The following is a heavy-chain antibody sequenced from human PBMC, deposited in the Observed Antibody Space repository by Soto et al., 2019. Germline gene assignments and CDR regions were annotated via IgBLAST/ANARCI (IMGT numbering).Heavy chain of an antibody. CDR2: IIPRFGTP. J-gene: IGHJ4*02. D-gene: IGHD2-21*01. Sequence: QVQLVQSGAEVKKPGSSVKVSCKASGGTFSTYGISWVRQAPGHGLEWMGGIIPRFGTPKYAQNFQDRMTIPPDESTGAVDRGLSGLRSEDTAVYFCARDRYGGGVGYLYESGYWGQGTLVTVS. CDR1: GGTFSTYG. CDR3: ARDRYGGGVGYLYESGY. V-gene: IGHV1-69*01.